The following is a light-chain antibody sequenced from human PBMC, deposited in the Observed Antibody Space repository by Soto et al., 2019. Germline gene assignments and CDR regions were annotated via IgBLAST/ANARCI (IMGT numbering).Light chain of an antibody. V-gene: IGLV2-23*02. CDR3: FSYTGISTSLFV. CDR2: EVT. CDR1: SRDIGTSNL. Sequence: QSALPQPASVSGSPGQSITISCTGTSRDIGTSNLVSWYQQYPGKAPKLMIYEVTKRPAGISSRFSGSKSGNTASLTISGLQPEDEADYSCFSYTGISTSLFVFGTGTKVTVL. J-gene: IGLJ1*01.